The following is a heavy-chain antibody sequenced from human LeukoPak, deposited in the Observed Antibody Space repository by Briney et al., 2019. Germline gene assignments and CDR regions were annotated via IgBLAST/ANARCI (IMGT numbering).Heavy chain of an antibody. CDR1: GFTFSSYN. Sequence: GGSLRLSCAASGFTFSSYNMNWVRQAPGKGLEWVSYISSSSSPIFYADSVKGRFTISRDNAKNSLYLQMNSLRDEDTAVYCCARGGTYCPDYWGQGTLVTVSS. J-gene: IGHJ4*02. CDR3: ARGGTYCPDY. CDR2: ISSSSSPI. V-gene: IGHV3-48*02. D-gene: IGHD1-26*01.